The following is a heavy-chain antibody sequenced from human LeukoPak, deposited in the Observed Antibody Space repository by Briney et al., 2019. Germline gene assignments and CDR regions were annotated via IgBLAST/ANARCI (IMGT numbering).Heavy chain of an antibody. V-gene: IGHV3-23*01. Sequence: GGSLRLSCAASGFTFSSYDMSWVRQAPGKGLEWVSAISGSGGSTYYADSVKGRFTISRDNSKNTLYLQMNSLRAEDTAVYYCAKDGYYGSGSYYDVDYWGQGTLVTVSS. CDR2: ISGSGGST. CDR3: AKDGYYGSGSYYDVDY. D-gene: IGHD3-10*01. J-gene: IGHJ4*02. CDR1: GFTFSSYD.